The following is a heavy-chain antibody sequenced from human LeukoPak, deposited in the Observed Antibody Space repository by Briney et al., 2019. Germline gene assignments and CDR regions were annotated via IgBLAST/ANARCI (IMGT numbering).Heavy chain of an antibody. Sequence: GGSLRLSCAASGFTFSSYSMNWARQAPGKGLEWVSYISSSSSTIYYADSVKGRFTISRDNAKNSLYLQMNSLRAEDTAVYYCARDPPVWSGSPIAFDIWGQGTMVTVSS. CDR2: ISSSSSTI. J-gene: IGHJ3*02. CDR1: GFTFSSYS. CDR3: ARDPPVWSGSPIAFDI. V-gene: IGHV3-48*01. D-gene: IGHD3-3*01.